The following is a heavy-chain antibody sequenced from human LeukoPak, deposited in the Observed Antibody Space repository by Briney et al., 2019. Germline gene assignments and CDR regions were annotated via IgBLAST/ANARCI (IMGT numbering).Heavy chain of an antibody. CDR3: AKDSRPGTTLRRDAFDI. V-gene: IGHV3-23*01. J-gene: IGHJ3*02. CDR1: GFTFSSYA. Sequence: GGSLRLSCAASGFTFSSYAMSWVRQAPGKGLEWVSAISGSGGSTYYADSVKGRFTISRDNSKNTLYLQMNSLRAEDTAVYYCAKDSRPGTTLRRDAFDIWGQGTMVTVSS. CDR2: ISGSGGST. D-gene: IGHD1-7*01.